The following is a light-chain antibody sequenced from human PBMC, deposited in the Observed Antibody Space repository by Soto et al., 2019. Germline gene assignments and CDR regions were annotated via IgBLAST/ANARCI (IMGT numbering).Light chain of an antibody. CDR1: QSVSSN. Sequence: ENVMTQAPATLSVSPGERATLSCRASQSVSSNLAWYQQKPGQAPRLLIYGASTRATGLPARFSGSGSGTEFTLTISSLQSEDFAVYYCQQYDNWPWTFGQGTKVDIK. CDR3: QQYDNWPWT. J-gene: IGKJ1*01. V-gene: IGKV3-15*01. CDR2: GAS.